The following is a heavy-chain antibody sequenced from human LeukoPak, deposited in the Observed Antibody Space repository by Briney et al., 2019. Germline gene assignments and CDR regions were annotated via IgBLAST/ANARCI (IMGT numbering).Heavy chain of an antibody. Sequence: ASVKVSCKASGYSFTSYYMHWVRQAPGQRLEWMGIINPSGGSTSYAQKFQGRVTMTRDMSTSTVYMELSSLRSEDTAVYYCARDPGYCGGDCYYYYYYYMDVWGKGTTVTVSS. CDR1: GYSFTSYY. CDR2: INPSGGST. V-gene: IGHV1-46*01. CDR3: ARDPGYCGGDCYYYYYYYMDV. J-gene: IGHJ6*03. D-gene: IGHD2-21*02.